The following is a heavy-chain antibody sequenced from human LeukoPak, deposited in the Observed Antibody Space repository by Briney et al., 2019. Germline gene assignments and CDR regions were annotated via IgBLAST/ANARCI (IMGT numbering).Heavy chain of an antibody. CDR3: ARAFRVIFDWFDP. Sequence: GGSLRLSCAASGFTFSSYAMNWVRQAPGKGLEWVSYISSSGSTIYYADSVKGRFTISRDNAKNSLYLQMNSLRAEDTAVYYCARAFRVIFDWFDPWGQGTLVTVSS. J-gene: IGHJ5*02. D-gene: IGHD3/OR15-3a*01. CDR1: GFTFSSYA. V-gene: IGHV3-48*04. CDR2: ISSSGSTI.